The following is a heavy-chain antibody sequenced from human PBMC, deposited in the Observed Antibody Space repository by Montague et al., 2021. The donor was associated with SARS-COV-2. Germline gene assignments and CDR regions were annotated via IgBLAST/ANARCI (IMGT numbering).Heavy chain of an antibody. D-gene: IGHD2-15*01. Sequence: TLSLTCTVSGGSITNNIDYWDWIRQPAGKGLEWIGRIYASGGTNYNPSLKSRVTMSVDTSRNQFSLKLNSVTAADTAVYYCGRGVVAATPVVDYWGRGTLVTVSS. CDR3: GRGVVAATPVVDY. V-gene: IGHV4-61*02. CDR1: GGSITNNIDY. CDR2: IYASGGT. J-gene: IGHJ4*02.